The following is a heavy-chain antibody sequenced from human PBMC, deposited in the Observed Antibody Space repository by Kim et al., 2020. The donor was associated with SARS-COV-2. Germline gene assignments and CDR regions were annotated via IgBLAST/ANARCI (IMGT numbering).Heavy chain of an antibody. CDR3: AMSYDYVWGSYRPPRY. V-gene: IGHV4-34*01. D-gene: IGHD3-16*02. J-gene: IGHJ4*02. Sequence: LKSRVTISVDTSKNQFSLKLSSVTAADTAVYYCAMSYDYVWGSYRPPRYWGQGTLVTVSS.